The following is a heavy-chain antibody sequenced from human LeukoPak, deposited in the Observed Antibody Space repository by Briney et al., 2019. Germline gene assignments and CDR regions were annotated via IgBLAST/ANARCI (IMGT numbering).Heavy chain of an antibody. CDR2: ISNSGSTK. Sequence: SGGSLRLSCAASGFTFSDYYMSWIRQAPGKGLEWVSYISNSGSTKYYEDSVKGRFTISRDNAKKSLYLQMNSLRAEDTAVYYCARRRDGYNWVYFDLWGRGTLVTVSS. D-gene: IGHD5-24*01. CDR1: GFTFSDYY. CDR3: ARRRDGYNWVYFDL. V-gene: IGHV3-11*01. J-gene: IGHJ2*01.